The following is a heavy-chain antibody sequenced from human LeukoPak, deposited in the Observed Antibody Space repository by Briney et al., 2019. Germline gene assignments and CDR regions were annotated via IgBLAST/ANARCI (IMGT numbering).Heavy chain of an antibody. CDR1: GYTLTELS. D-gene: IGHD2-2*01. V-gene: IGHV1-24*01. CDR3: ATAPIYCSSTSRYHLDY. J-gene: IGHJ4*02. CDR2: FDPEDGET. Sequence: ASVKVSCKVSGYTLTELSMHWVRQAPGKGLEWMGGFDPEDGETIYAQKFQGRVTMTEDTSTDTAYMELSSLRSEDTAVYYCATAPIYCSSTSRYHLDYWGQGTLVTVSS.